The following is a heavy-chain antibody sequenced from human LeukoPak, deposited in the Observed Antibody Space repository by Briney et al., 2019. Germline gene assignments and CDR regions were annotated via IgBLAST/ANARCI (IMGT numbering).Heavy chain of an antibody. Sequence: ASVKVSCKASGYTFTGYYMHWVRQAPGQGLEWMGWINPNSGGTNYAQKFQGRVTMTRDTSITTAYMELSRLSSDDTAVYYCAREGYGGGQDFDVWGQGTMVTVSS. V-gene: IGHV1-2*02. CDR1: GYTFTGYY. CDR2: INPNSGGT. D-gene: IGHD1-26*01. CDR3: AREGYGGGQDFDV. J-gene: IGHJ3*01.